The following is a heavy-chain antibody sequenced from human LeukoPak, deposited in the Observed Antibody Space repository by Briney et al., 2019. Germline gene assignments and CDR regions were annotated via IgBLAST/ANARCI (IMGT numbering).Heavy chain of an antibody. Sequence: SETLSLTCTVSGGSISSSSYYWGWIRQPPGKGLEWIGSIHYSGSTNYNPSLKSRVTISVDTSKNQFSLKLSSVTAADTAAYYCARDGGSSWYDPYYYYYMDVWGKGTTVTVSS. CDR2: IHYSGST. V-gene: IGHV4-39*07. J-gene: IGHJ6*03. CDR1: GGSISSSSYY. CDR3: ARDGGSSWYDPYYYYYMDV. D-gene: IGHD6-13*01.